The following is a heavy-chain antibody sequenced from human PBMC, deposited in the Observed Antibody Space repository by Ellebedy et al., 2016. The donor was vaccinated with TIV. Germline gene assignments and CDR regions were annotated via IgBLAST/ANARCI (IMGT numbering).Heavy chain of an antibody. CDR3: ARDLNG. CDR1: GVSISSTNW. CDR2: IFHSGIT. J-gene: IGHJ4*02. Sequence: SETLSLTCAVSGVSISSTNWWTWVRQPPGKGLEWIGEIFHSGITNYNPSLKRRVTISLGKSKNQFSLNLNSVTAAATAVYYCARDLNGWGQGILVTVSS. D-gene: IGHD1-1*01. V-gene: IGHV4-4*02.